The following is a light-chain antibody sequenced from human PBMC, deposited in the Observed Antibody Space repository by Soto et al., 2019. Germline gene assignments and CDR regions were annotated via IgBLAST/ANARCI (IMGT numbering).Light chain of an antibody. CDR3: QQYGSSPLT. V-gene: IGKV3-20*01. J-gene: IGKJ4*01. Sequence: DIVLTQSPGTLSLSPGERATLSCRASQSVSSSYLAWYQQKPGQAPRLLIYGASIRATGIPDRFSGSGSGTDFTLTISRLEPEDFAVYYWQQYGSSPLTFGGGTKGEIK. CDR2: GAS. CDR1: QSVSSSY.